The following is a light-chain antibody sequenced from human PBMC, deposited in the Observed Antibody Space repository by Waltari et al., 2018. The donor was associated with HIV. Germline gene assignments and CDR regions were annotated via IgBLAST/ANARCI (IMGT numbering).Light chain of an antibody. V-gene: IGKV3-11*01. J-gene: IGKJ4*01. CDR3: HQRHNWLS. CDR2: DAS. Sequence: IVLTQSPAILSLSPGETATLSCRASHTVGGYLAWYQKKPGQVLRLLIYDASNRAPRIPDRSSGRGSGTDYTLTISNLEPEDFAVYYCHQRHNWLSFGGGTKVELK. CDR1: HTVGGY.